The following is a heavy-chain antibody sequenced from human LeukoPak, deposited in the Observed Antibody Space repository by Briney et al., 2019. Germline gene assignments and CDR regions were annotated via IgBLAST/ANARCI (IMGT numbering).Heavy chain of an antibody. CDR1: GFTFSSYA. D-gene: IGHD6-19*01. V-gene: IGHV3-23*01. J-gene: IGHJ4*02. CDR3: AKDWGSSGSFDY. Sequence: GGSLRLSCAASGFTFSSYAMSWVRQAPGKGLEWGSAISGSGGSTYYADSVKGRLTISTDNSKNTLYLQMNSLRAEDMALYYCAKDWGSSGSFDYWGQGTLVTVSS. CDR2: ISGSGGST.